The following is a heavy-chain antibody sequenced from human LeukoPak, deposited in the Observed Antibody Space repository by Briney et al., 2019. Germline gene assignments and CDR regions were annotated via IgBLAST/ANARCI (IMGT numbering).Heavy chain of an antibody. CDR3: ARRYRGFFDY. CDR2: IYSSGST. Sequence: SETLSLTCTVPGGSLSSYFWSWIRLSPGKGLEWIGYIYSSGSTNYNPSLRSRVTISVDTSKRQFSLKVNSVTAADTAVYYCARRYRGFFDYWGQGILVTVSS. CDR1: GGSLSSYF. J-gene: IGHJ4*02. V-gene: IGHV4-59*01. D-gene: IGHD3-16*02.